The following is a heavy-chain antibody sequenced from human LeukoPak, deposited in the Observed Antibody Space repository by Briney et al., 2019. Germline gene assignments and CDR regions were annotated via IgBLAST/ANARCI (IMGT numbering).Heavy chain of an antibody. V-gene: IGHV1-69*04. D-gene: IGHD3-22*01. CDR2: IIPILGIA. CDR3: ARGVANYYDSSGYYLIDY. Sequence: ASVKVSCKASGGTFSSYAISWVRQAPGQGLEWMGRIIPILGIANYAQKFQGRVTITADKSTSTAYMELSSLRSEDTAVYYCARGVANYYDSSGYYLIDYWGQGTLDTVSS. J-gene: IGHJ4*02. CDR1: GGTFSSYA.